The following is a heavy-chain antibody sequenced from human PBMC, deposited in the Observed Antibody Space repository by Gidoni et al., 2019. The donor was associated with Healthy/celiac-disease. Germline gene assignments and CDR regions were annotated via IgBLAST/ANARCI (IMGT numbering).Heavy chain of an antibody. J-gene: IGHJ6*02. CDR2: IYYSGST. Sequence: QVQLQESGPGLVKPSQTLSLTCTVSGGSISSGGYSWSWIRQHPGKGLEWIGYIYYSGSTYYNPSLKSRVTISVDTSKNQFSLKLSSVTAADTAVYYCARVVVAATLRVSRHYYGMDVWGQGTTVTVSS. CDR1: GGSISSGGYS. V-gene: IGHV4-31*03. CDR3: ARVVVAATLRVSRHYYGMDV. D-gene: IGHD2-15*01.